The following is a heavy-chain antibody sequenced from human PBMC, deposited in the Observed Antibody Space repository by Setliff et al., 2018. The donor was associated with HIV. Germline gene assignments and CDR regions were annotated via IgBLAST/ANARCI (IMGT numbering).Heavy chain of an antibody. J-gene: IGHJ4*02. Sequence: PSETLSLTCTVSGGSVNDFYCNWIRQPPGKGPEWIGYIHSSGSTIYNPSLKSRITIPIDTSKEQFSLELSSATAADTAVYYCATLDHSGGNFLAYWGQGSLVTVSS. CDR2: IHSSGST. CDR1: GGSVNDFY. D-gene: IGHD2-21*02. V-gene: IGHV4-4*09. CDR3: ATLDHSGGNFLAY.